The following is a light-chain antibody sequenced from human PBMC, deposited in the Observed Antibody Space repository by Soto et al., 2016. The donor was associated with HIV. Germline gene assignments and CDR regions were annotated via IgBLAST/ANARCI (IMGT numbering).Light chain of an antibody. J-gene: IGKJ4*01. V-gene: IGKV1-39*01. Sequence: DIQMTQSPSSLSASIGDRVTITCRASQMINTYLNWYQQKPGKAPKLLIYAASSLQVGVPSRFSGSASGTDFSLTISNLQPEDSATYYCQQYNSYPLTFGGGQGGDQ. CDR2: AAS. CDR3: QQYNSYPLT. CDR1: QMINTY.